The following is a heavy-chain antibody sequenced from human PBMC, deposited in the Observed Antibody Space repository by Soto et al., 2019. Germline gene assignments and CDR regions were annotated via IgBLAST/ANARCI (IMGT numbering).Heavy chain of an antibody. CDR3: ARADYGDSQYYYFDY. CDR2: IYYSGST. J-gene: IGHJ4*02. CDR1: GGSISSYY. D-gene: IGHD4-17*01. Sequence: SETLSLTCTVSGGSISSYYWSWIRQPPGKGLEWIGYIYYSGSTNYNPSLKSRVTISVDTSKNQFSLKLSSVTAADTAVYYCARADYGDSQYYYFDYWGQGTLVTVSS. V-gene: IGHV4-59*01.